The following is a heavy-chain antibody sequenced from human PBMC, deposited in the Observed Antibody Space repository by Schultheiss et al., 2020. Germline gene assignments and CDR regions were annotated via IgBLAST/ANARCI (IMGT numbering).Heavy chain of an antibody. CDR1: GYTFTGYY. CDR2: INPNSGGT. Sequence: ASVKVSCKASGYTFTGYYMHWVRQAPGQGLEWMGWINPNSGGTNYAQKFQGRVTMTRDTSISTAYMELSRLRSDDTAVYYCARGADSSGREIDYWGQGTLVTVSS. V-gene: IGHV1-2*02. J-gene: IGHJ4*02. D-gene: IGHD3-22*01. CDR3: ARGADSSGREIDY.